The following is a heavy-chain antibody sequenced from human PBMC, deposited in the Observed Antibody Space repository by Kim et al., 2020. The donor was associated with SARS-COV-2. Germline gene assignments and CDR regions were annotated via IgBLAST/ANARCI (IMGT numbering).Heavy chain of an antibody. D-gene: IGHD4-17*01. CDR1: GFTFSSYA. J-gene: IGHJ3*02. CDR3: AKDAIDYGDQTDAFDI. Sequence: GGSLRLSCAASGFTFSSYAMSWVRQAPGKGLEWVSAISGSGGSTYYADSVKGRFTISRDNSKNTLYLQMNSLRAEDTAVYYCAKDAIDYGDQTDAFDIWGQGTMVTVSS. CDR2: ISGSGGST. V-gene: IGHV3-23*01.